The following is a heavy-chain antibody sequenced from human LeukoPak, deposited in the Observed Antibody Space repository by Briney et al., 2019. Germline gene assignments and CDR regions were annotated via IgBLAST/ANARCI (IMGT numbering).Heavy chain of an antibody. D-gene: IGHD3-16*01. J-gene: IGHJ4*02. V-gene: IGHV1-2*06. CDR1: GYTFTGYY. CDR3: ARYVIASDKEFDF. Sequence: ASVKVSCKASGYTFTGYYMHWVRQAPGQGLEWMGRINPNSGGTNYAQKFQGRVTMTRDTSISTAYMELSRLRSDDTAVYYCARYVIASDKEFDFWCQGTLVTVSS. CDR2: INPNSGGT.